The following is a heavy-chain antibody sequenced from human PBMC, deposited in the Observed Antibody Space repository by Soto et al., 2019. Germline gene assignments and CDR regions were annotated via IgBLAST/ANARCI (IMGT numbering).Heavy chain of an antibody. CDR1: GFTFSNYG. Sequence: PGGCMRLSCAASGFTFSNYGMHWVRQAPGKGLEWVALLSYDGSNEYYVDSVKGRFIISRDISKNTLYLQMNSLRAEDTAVYYCARDSYGPEGYWGQGTLVTVSS. CDR2: LSYDGSNE. J-gene: IGHJ4*02. D-gene: IGHD3-10*01. CDR3: ARDSYGPEGY. V-gene: IGHV3-33*01.